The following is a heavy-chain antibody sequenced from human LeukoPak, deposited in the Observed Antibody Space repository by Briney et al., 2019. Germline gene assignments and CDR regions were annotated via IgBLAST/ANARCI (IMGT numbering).Heavy chain of an antibody. Sequence: SETLSLTCTVSGASISSYYWSWIRQPPGKGLEWIGHISTSGSTNYNPSLKSRVTISVDTSKSQFSLKLSSVTAADTAVYYCARDYGTTSSYYYWGQGTLVTVSS. CDR1: GASISSYY. CDR2: ISTSGST. J-gene: IGHJ4*02. D-gene: IGHD2-8*01. CDR3: ARDYGTTSSYYY. V-gene: IGHV4-4*07.